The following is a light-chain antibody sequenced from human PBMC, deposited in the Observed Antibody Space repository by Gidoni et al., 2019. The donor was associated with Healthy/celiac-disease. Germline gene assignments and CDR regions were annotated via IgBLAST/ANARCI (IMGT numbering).Light chain of an antibody. Sequence: DIQMTQSPSSLSASVGDRVTITCQASQDISNYLNWYQQKPGKAPKLLIYDASNLETGVPSRFSRSRSGTEFTFTISSLQPEDIATYYCQQYDDLPPLTFGGGTKVEIK. CDR1: QDISNY. J-gene: IGKJ4*01. V-gene: IGKV1-33*01. CDR3: QQYDDLPPLT. CDR2: DAS.